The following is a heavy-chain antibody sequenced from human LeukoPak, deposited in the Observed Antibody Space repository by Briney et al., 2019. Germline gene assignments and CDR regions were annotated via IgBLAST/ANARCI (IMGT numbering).Heavy chain of an antibody. J-gene: IGHJ4*02. CDR3: ARSMIVVVAIDY. Sequence: PGGSLRLSCAASGFTFSSYGMHWVRQAPGKGLEWVSSISSSSSYIYYADSVKGRFTISRDNAKNSLYLQMNSLRAEDTAVYYCARSMIVVVAIDYWGQGTLVTVSS. CDR1: GFTFSSYG. V-gene: IGHV3-21*01. CDR2: ISSSSSYI. D-gene: IGHD3-22*01.